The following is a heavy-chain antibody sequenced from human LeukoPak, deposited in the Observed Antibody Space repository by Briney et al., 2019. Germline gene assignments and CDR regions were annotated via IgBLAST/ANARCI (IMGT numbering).Heavy chain of an antibody. Sequence: ASVKVSCKASGYTFTGYYMHWVRQAPGQGLERMGRINPNSGGTNYAQKFQARVTMTRDTSISTAYMELSRLRSDDTAVCYCARVYYGSGNTDYWGQGTLVTVSS. CDR3: ARVYYGSGNTDY. V-gene: IGHV1-2*06. CDR2: INPNSGGT. CDR1: GYTFTGYY. J-gene: IGHJ4*02. D-gene: IGHD3-10*01.